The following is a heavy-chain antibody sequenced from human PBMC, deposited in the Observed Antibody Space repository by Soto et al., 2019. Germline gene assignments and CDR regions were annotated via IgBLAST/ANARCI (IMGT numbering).Heavy chain of an antibody. CDR3: AIDXXXXCXXDTPSGMDV. D-gene: IGHD2-8*01. Sequence: VKVSCKASGYTFTSYGISWVRQAPGQGLEWMGWISAYNGNTNYAQKLQGRVTMTTDTSTSTVYMELSSLRSDDTAVYSFAIDXXXXCXXDTPSGMDVWGQGTTVTVSS. CDR1: GYTFTSYG. CDR2: ISAYNGNT. V-gene: IGHV1-18*01. J-gene: IGHJ6*02.